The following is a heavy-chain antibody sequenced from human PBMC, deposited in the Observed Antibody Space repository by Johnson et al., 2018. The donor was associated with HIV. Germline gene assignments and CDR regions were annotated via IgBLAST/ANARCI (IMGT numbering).Heavy chain of an antibody. CDR2: IGTAGDT. J-gene: IGHJ3*02. V-gene: IGHV3-13*01. Sequence: VQLVESGGGLVQPGGSLRLSCAASGFTFSSYDMHWVRQATGKGLEWVSAIGTAGDTDYPGSVKGRFTIYRENAKNSLYLQMNSLRAEDTAVYYCAREGLQDPAWDAFDIWGQGTMVTVSS. CDR1: GFTFSSYD. CDR3: AREGLQDPAWDAFDI.